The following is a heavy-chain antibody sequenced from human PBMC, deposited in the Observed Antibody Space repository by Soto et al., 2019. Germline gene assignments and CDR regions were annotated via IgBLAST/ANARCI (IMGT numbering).Heavy chain of an antibody. J-gene: IGHJ3*02. V-gene: IGHV3-7*01. D-gene: IGHD2-2*01. CDR1: GFTFSSYW. CDR3: AREQYCSSTSCYYLLLDAFDI. CDR2: IKQDGSEK. Sequence: PGGSLRLSCAASGFTFSSYWMSWVRQAPGKGLEWVANIKQDGSEKYYVDSVKGRFTISRDNAKNSLYLQMNSLRAEDTAVYYCAREQYCSSTSCYYLLLDAFDIWGQGTMVTVSS.